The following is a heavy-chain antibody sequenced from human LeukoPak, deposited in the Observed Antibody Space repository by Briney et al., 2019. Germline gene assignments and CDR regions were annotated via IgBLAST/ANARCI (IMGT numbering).Heavy chain of an antibody. Sequence: GGSLRLSCTASGFTFGDYAMSWFRQAPGKGLEWVGFIRSKAYGGTTEYAASVKGRFTISRDDSKSIAYLQMNSLKTEDTAVYYCTSESWELGFDYWGQGTLVTVSS. CDR2: IRSKAYGGTT. CDR3: TSESWELGFDY. D-gene: IGHD1-26*01. V-gene: IGHV3-49*03. J-gene: IGHJ4*02. CDR1: GFTFGDYA.